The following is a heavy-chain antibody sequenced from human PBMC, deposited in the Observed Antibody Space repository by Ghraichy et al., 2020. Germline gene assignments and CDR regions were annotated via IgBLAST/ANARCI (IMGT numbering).Heavy chain of an antibody. CDR3: TRSHITAAALNWFDP. Sequence: SETLSLTCTVSGGSISNYYWSWIRQPPGKGLEWIGYMYYSGSTKYNPSLKSRVTMSVDTSKNQFSLKLSSVTAADTAVYYCTRSHITAAALNWFDPWGQGTLATVSS. CDR2: MYYSGST. J-gene: IGHJ5*02. D-gene: IGHD6-13*01. CDR1: GGSISNYY. V-gene: IGHV4-59*08.